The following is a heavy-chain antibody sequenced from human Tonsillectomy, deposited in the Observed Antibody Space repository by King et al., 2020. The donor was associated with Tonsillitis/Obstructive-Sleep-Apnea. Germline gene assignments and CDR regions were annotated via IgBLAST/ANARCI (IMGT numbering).Heavy chain of an antibody. D-gene: IGHD3-3*01. V-gene: IGHV1-69*12. CDR1: GGTFSSYS. Sequence: QLVQSGAEVKKPGSSVKVSCKASGGTFSSYSISWVRQAPGQGLEWIGGINPIFGTANYAQKFLGRVTITADESTSTAYMELSSLRSEDTAVYYCARDHDFWSGYYNYYYYMDVWGKGTTVTVSS. CDR2: INPIFGTA. J-gene: IGHJ6*03. CDR3: ARDHDFWSGYYNYYYYMDV.